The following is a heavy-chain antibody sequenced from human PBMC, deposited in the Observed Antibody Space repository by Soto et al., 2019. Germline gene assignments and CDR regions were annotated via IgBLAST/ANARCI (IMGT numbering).Heavy chain of an antibody. J-gene: IGHJ1*01. CDR3: ARHSGTAESDSH. D-gene: IGHD6-13*01. V-gene: IGHV5-51*01. CDR1: GYSFTRNW. CDR2: IYPGDSDT. Sequence: GESLKISCQGSGYSFTRNWIAWVRQMPGKGLEWMGIIYPGDSDTRYSPSFQGQVTISADKSINTAYLQWSSLKASDTAMYYCARHSGTAESDSHWGQGTLVTVSS.